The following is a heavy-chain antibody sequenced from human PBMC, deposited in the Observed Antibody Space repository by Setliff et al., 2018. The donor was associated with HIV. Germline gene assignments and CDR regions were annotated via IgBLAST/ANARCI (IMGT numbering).Heavy chain of an antibody. Sequence: TLSLTCTVSGASISSHYWSWIRQSPGKELEWIGYIYSTGSTNYNPSLQSRVSISMDASSNKFSLQVTSVTSADTAVYYCAKGAGFYGDYTFDYWGRGTLVTVSS. V-gene: IGHV4-59*11. J-gene: IGHJ4*02. D-gene: IGHD4-17*01. CDR2: IYSTGST. CDR1: GASISSHY. CDR3: AKGAGFYGDYTFDY.